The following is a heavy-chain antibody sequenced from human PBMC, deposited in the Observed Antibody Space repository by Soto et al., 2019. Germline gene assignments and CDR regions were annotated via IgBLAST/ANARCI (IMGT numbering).Heavy chain of an antibody. CDR1: GYTFTSYG. V-gene: IGHV1-18*01. CDR2: ISAYNGNT. D-gene: IGHD2-2*01. CDR3: ARDDCSSTSCYGNWFHP. J-gene: IGHJ5*02. Sequence: QVQLVQSGAEVKKPGASVKVSCKASGYTFTSYGISWVRQAPGQGLEWMGWISAYNGNTNYAQKLQGGVTMTTDPSTSTAYMELRSLRSDVTAVYYCARDDCSSTSCYGNWFHPWGQGTLVVVSS.